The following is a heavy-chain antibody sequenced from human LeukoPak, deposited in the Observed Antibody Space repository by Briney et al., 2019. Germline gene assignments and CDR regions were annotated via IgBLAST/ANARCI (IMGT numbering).Heavy chain of an antibody. Sequence: GGSLRLSCAASGFSFNTYSMTWVRQAPGKGLEWVSVIYSDGNTYYADSVKGRFTISRDNSKNIVYLQMNSLRAEDTAVYYCAREIWDYWGQGTLVTVSS. J-gene: IGHJ4*02. CDR3: AREIWDY. V-gene: IGHV3-66*01. D-gene: IGHD3-16*01. CDR2: IYSDGNT. CDR1: GFSFNTYS.